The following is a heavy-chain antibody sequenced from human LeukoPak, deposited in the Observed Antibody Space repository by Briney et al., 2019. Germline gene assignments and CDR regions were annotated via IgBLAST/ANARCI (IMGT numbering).Heavy chain of an antibody. J-gene: IGHJ3*02. CDR2: INWNGGST. D-gene: IGHD3-22*01. CDR1: GFTFDDYG. V-gene: IGHV3-20*04. Sequence: GGSLRLSCAASGFTFDDYGMSWVRQAPGKGLEWVSGINWNGGSTGYADSVKGRFTISRDNAKNSLYLQMNSLRAEDTAVYYCARDFEEGYSDAFHIWGQGTMVTVSS. CDR3: ARDFEEGYSDAFHI.